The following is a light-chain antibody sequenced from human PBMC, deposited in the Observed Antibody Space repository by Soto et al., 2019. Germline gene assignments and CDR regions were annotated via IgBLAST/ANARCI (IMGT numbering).Light chain of an antibody. CDR3: QQYDNHPYT. CDR1: QSISSW. Sequence: DIQMTQSPSTLSASVGDRVTITCRASQSISSWLAWYQQKPGKAPKILIYKASSLESGVPSRFSGSGSGTEFTLTISSLQPDDFATYYCQQYDNHPYTFGQGSKLEIK. J-gene: IGKJ2*01. V-gene: IGKV1-5*03. CDR2: KAS.